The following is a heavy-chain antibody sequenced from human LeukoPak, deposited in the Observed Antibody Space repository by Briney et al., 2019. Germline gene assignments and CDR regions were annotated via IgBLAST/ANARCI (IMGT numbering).Heavy chain of an antibody. J-gene: IGHJ4*02. CDR2: INPNSGGT. CDR3: AVHGSGSYYHFDY. D-gene: IGHD3-10*01. V-gene: IGHV1-2*02. Sequence: GASVKVSCKASGYTFTGYYMHWVRQAPGQGLEWMGWINPNSGGTNYAQKFQGRVTMTRDTSISTAYMELSRLRSDDTAVYYCAVHGSGSYYHFDYWGQGTLVTVSS. CDR1: GYTFTGYY.